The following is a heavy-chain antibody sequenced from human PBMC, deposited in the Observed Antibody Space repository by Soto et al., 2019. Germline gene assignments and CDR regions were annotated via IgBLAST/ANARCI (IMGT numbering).Heavy chain of an antibody. CDR1: GFTFSSYW. D-gene: IGHD1-1*01. CDR2: INSDGTIT. CDR3: VRDRGYPDSFDV. Sequence: GGSLRLSCAASGFTFSSYWMHWVRQAPGKGLVWVSRINSDGTITPYADSVKGRFTISRDNAKNTLYLQMHSLRAEDTALYFCVRDRGYPDSFDVWGRGTMVTVSS. V-gene: IGHV3-74*01. J-gene: IGHJ3*01.